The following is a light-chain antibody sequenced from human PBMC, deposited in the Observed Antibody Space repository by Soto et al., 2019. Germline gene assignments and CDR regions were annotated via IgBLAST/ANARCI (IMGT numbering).Light chain of an antibody. CDR2: GAS. CDR3: QQYNNRPPWT. V-gene: IGKV3-15*01. Sequence: EIVITQSPATLSVSPGERATLSCRASQSVSSDLAWYQQKPGQAPRLLIYGASTRAKGIPARFSGSGSGTELTLTVSSLQSEDFAVYDCQQYNNRPPWTFGQGTKVDIK. J-gene: IGKJ1*01. CDR1: QSVSSD.